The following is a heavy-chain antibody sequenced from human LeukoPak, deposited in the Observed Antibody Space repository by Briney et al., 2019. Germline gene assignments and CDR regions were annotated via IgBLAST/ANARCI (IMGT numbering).Heavy chain of an antibody. V-gene: IGHV3-48*01. CDR1: GFTFSSYS. Sequence: GGSLRLSCAASGFTFSSYSMNWVRQAPGKGLEWVSYISSSSSTIYYADSVKGRFTISRDNAKNSLYLQMNSLRAEDTAVYYCARDRSYDYISLGLDAFDIWGQGTMVTVSS. CDR2: ISSSSSTI. J-gene: IGHJ3*02. D-gene: IGHD3-3*01. CDR3: ARDRSYDYISLGLDAFDI.